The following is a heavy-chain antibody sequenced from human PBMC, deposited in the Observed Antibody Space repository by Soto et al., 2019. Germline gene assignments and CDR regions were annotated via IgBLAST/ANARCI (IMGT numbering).Heavy chain of an antibody. CDR2: MNPNSGNT. J-gene: IGHJ5*01. CDR1: GYTSASYD. V-gene: IGHV1-8*01. Sequence: QVQLEQSGAEVKTPGASVKVSCKASGYTSASYDINWVRQAPGQGLEWMAWMNPNSGNTNYAQKFQGRLTMTRDTALSIAHMELSGLRNEDTAVYYGARSDGYNVNWLDSWGQGTLVIVSA. CDR3: ARSDGYNVNWLDS. D-gene: IGHD2-21*01.